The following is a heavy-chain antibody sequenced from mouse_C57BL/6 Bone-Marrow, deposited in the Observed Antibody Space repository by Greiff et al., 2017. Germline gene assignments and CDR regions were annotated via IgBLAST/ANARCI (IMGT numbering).Heavy chain of an antibody. CDR1: GFTFSSYA. CDR2: ISSGGDYI. D-gene: IGHD2-5*01. V-gene: IGHV5-9-1*02. CDR3: TLYSNYLAWFAY. Sequence: EVMLVESGEGLVKPGGSLKLSCAASGFTFSSYAMSWVRQTPEKRLEWVAYISSGGDYIYYADTVNGRFTISRDNARNTLYLQMSSLKSEDTAMYYCTLYSNYLAWFAYWGQGTLVTVSA. J-gene: IGHJ3*01.